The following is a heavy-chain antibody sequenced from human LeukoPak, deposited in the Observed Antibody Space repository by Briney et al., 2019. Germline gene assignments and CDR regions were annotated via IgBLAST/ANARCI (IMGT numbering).Heavy chain of an antibody. V-gene: IGHV3-30*18. D-gene: IGHD4-23*01. CDR2: ISYAGSNK. CDR1: GFTLSSYG. J-gene: IGHJ6*02. Sequence: PGGYLRLSCAASGFTLSSYGMHWVCQAPGKGLEWVAVISYAGSNKYYVDSVKGRFTISRDNSKNTLYLQMNSLRAEDTAVYYCAKDSLRWSYFYYGMDVWGQGTTVTVSS. CDR3: AKDSLRWSYFYYGMDV.